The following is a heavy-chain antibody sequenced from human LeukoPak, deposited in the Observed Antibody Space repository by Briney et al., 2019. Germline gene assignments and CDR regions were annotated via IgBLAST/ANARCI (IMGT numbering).Heavy chain of an antibody. D-gene: IGHD3-22*01. V-gene: IGHV3-23*01. CDR1: GFAFSSYA. CDR2: ISGGGAAT. J-gene: IGHJ5*02. CDR3: AKDFSDSTGYYNWFDT. Sequence: QSGGSLRLSCAASGFAFSSYAMTWVRQAPGKGLEWVSGISGGGAATYYADSVKGRFTISRDNSKNTLYLQMNSLRAEDTALYYCAKDFSDSTGYYNWFDTWAQGTLVTVSS.